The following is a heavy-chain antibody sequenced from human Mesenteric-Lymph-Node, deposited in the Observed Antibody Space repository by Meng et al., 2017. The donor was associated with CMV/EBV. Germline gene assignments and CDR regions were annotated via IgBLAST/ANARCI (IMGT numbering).Heavy chain of an antibody. CDR2: IYYSGNT. J-gene: IGHJ4*02. Sequence: SETLSLTCAVYGGSFSGYYWSWIRQPPGKGLEWIGSIYYSGNTYYNPSLKSRVTMSVDTSKNQFSLKLSSVTAADTAVYYCARLVTIFGGAFDYWGQGTLVTVSS. D-gene: IGHD3-9*01. CDR3: ARLVTIFGGAFDY. CDR1: GGSFSGYY. V-gene: IGHV4-34*01.